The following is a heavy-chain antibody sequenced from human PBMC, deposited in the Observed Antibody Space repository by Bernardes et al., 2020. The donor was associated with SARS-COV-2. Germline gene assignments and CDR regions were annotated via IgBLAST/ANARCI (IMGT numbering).Heavy chain of an antibody. Sequence: GGSLRLSCAASGFIFSTYTMNWVRQAPGAGLEGFSSINNAGEDTYYRDTVKGRFTISRDNAKRSLYLQMNSLRDDDTAVYFCARAAFAGGGWSPLDYWGQGTLVTVSS. J-gene: IGHJ4*02. CDR1: GFIFSTYT. V-gene: IGHV3-21*01. CDR2: INNAGEDT. D-gene: IGHD6-19*01. CDR3: ARAAFAGGGWSPLDY.